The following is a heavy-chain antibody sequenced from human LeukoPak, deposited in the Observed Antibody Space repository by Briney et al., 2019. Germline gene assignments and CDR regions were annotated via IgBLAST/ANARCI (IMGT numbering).Heavy chain of an antibody. CDR2: ISGSGGST. J-gene: IGHJ4*02. CDR3: ATGDDGIVVVVAATPFDY. V-gene: IGHV3-23*01. CDR1: GFTFSSYA. D-gene: IGHD2-15*01. Sequence: GGSLRLSCAASGFTFSSYAMSWVRQAPGKGLEWVSAISGSGGSTYYADSVKGRFTISRDNSKNTLYLQMNSLRAEGTAVYYCATGDDGIVVVVAATPFDYWGQGTLVTVSS.